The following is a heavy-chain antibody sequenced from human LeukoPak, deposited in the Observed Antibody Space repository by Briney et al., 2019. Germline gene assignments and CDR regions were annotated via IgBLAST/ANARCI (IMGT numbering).Heavy chain of an antibody. CDR1: GGSFSGYY. V-gene: IGHV4-34*01. D-gene: IGHD3-22*01. J-gene: IGHJ4*02. CDR3: ARARGTYYYDSSGHYFDY. CDR2: INHSGST. Sequence: SETLSLTCAVYGGSFSGYYWSWIRQPPGKGLEWIGEINHSGSTNYNPSLKGRVTISVGTSKNQFSLKLSSVTAADTAVYYCARARGTYYYDSSGHYFDYWGQGTLVTVSS.